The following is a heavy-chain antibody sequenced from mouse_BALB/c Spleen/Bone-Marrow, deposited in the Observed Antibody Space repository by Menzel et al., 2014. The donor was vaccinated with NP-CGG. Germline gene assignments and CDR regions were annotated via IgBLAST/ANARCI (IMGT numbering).Heavy chain of an antibody. J-gene: IGHJ3*01. D-gene: IGHD1-1*01. CDR3: ARGFITTVAPFAY. V-gene: IGHV3-6*02. CDR1: GYSITSGYY. Sequence: EVQLQESGPGLVKPSPSLSLTCSVTGYSITSGYYWNWIRQFPGNKLEWMGYISYDGSNDSNPSLKTRISITRDTSKNQFFLKLNSVTTEDTATYYCARGFITTVAPFAYWGQGTLVTVSA. CDR2: ISYDGSN.